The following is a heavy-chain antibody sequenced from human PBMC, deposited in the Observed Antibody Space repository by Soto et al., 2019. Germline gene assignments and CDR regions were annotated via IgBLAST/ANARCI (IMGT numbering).Heavy chain of an antibody. CDR1: DFPISSYG. CDR3: AKDREIAYHLESGFYYSGMDG. J-gene: IGHJ6*02. V-gene: IGHV3-33*06. D-gene: IGHD2-2*01. CDR2: IWYDGSNK. Sequence: VVPLSLSCPASDFPISSYGMHWVRQAPGKGLEWVAVIWYDGSNKYYADSVKGRFTISRDNSKNTLFLQMNSLRAEDTARYYCAKDREIAYHLESGFYYSGMDGWVQGTKVTLSS.